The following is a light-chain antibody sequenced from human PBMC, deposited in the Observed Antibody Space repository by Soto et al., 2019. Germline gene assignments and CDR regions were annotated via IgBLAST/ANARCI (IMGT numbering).Light chain of an antibody. CDR2: LDSDGSH. J-gene: IGLJ2*01. CDR3: QTCGTGIHVV. V-gene: IGLV4-69*01. Sequence: QPVLTQSPSASASLGASVKLTCTLSSGHSSYAIAWHQQQPEKGPRYLMKLDSDGSHTKGDAIPDRFSGSSSGAERYLTISSLQSEDEADYYCQTCGTGIHVVFGGGTTLTVL. CDR1: SGHSSYA.